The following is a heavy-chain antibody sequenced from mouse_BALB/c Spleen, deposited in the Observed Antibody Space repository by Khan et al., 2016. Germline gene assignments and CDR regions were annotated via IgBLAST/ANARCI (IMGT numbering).Heavy chain of an antibody. CDR2: INPSSGYT. V-gene: IGHV1-4*01. CDR1: GYTFTIYT. J-gene: IGHJ2*01. D-gene: IGHD1-3*01. CDR3: ARSRRRGDNNFFDY. Sequence: QVQLQQSGAELARPGASVKMSCKASGYTFTIYTMHWVKQRPGQGLEWIGYINPSSGYTTYNQKFKDKATLTADKSSSTAYIQLSSLTSEDSAVXDSARSRRRGDNNFFDYWGQGTTLTVSS.